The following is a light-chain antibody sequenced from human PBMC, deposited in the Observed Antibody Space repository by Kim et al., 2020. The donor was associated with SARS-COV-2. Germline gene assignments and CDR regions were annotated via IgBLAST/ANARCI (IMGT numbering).Light chain of an antibody. CDR3: QQANSFPLT. V-gene: IGKV1-12*01. CDR2: GTS. Sequence: IQMTQSPSSVSASVGDRVTITCRASLPVADWLAWYQQKPGRAPILLIYGTSTLQSGVPSRFSGSGSGTDFTLTISSLQPEDFATYYCQQANSFPLTFGGGTKVDIK. CDR1: LPVADW. J-gene: IGKJ4*01.